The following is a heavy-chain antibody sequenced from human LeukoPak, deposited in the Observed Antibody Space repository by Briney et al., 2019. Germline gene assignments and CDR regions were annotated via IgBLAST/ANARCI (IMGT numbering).Heavy chain of an antibody. V-gene: IGHV3-48*03. CDR2: ISSSGSTI. Sequence: PGGSLRLSCGASGFTFSTHDMHWVRQAPGKGLEWVSYISSSGSTIYYADSVKGRFTISRDNAKNSLYLQMNSLRAEDTAVYYCAELGITMIGGVWGKGTTVTISS. CDR3: AELGITMIGGV. J-gene: IGHJ6*04. CDR1: GFTFSTHD. D-gene: IGHD3-10*02.